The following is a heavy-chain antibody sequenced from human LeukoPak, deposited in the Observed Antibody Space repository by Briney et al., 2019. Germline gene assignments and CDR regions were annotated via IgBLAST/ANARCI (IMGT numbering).Heavy chain of an antibody. D-gene: IGHD2-8*01. J-gene: IGHJ6*03. CDR2: INNRGTT. V-gene: IGHV4-34*01. CDR3: ATGGYCTNGVCYNYAPGPYYYYMDV. Sequence: PSETLSLTCAVSGGSLSPHYWSWIRQPLGKGLEWIGEINNRGTTNYSPSLKSRVTISVDTSKNQFSLKLSSVTAADTAVYYCATGGYCTNGVCYNYAPGPYYYYMDVWGKGTTVTVSS. CDR1: GGSLSPHY.